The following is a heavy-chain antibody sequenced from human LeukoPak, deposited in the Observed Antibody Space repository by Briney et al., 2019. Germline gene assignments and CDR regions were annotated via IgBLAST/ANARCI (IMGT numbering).Heavy chain of an antibody. V-gene: IGHV4-39*01. J-gene: IGHJ5*02. CDR2: IFYTGNT. CDR3: AKQSSGYYYGWFDP. Sequence: SETLSLTCTVSRGSPLDSTYYWAWIRQPPGKGLEWIATIFYTGNTHYNPSLKSRVTMSVDTVKNQFSLNLHSVTAADTAVYYCAKQSSGYYYGWFDPWGQGTLVTVSS. D-gene: IGHD3-22*01. CDR1: RGSPLDSTYY.